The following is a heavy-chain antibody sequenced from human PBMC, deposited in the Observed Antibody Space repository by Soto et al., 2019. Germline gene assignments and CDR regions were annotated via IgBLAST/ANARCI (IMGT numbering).Heavy chain of an antibody. CDR2: IYSGGST. J-gene: IGHJ4*02. CDR3: ATYTSLDY. D-gene: IGHD2-2*02. Sequence: EVQLVETGGGLIQPGGSLRLSCAASGFTVSNNYMSWVRQAPGKGLEWVSLIYSGGSTFYADSVKGRFTISRDNSKNTLFLQMISLRAEDTAVYFCATYTSLDYWGQGTLVTVSS. CDR1: GFTVSNNY. V-gene: IGHV3-53*02.